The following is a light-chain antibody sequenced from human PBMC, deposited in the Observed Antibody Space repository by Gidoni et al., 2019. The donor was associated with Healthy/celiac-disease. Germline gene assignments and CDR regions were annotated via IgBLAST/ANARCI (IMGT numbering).Light chain of an antibody. CDR3: QPFNSYPLT. J-gene: IGKJ4*01. Sequence: AIQLTQSPSSLSASAGDRVTITCRASQGISSALAWYQQKPGKAPKLLNYDASSLASGVPSRFSGSGSGTDFTLPISSLQPEDFATYYCQPFNSYPLTFGGGTKVEI. CDR2: DAS. CDR1: QGISSA. V-gene: IGKV1-13*02.